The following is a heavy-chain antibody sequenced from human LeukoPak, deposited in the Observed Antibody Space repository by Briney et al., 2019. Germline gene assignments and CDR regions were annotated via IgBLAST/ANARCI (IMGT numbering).Heavy chain of an antibody. CDR3: AKDREPIRGSFSFFDY. CDR2: MSGSGGDT. V-gene: IGHV3-23*01. D-gene: IGHD1-26*01. Sequence: GGSLRLSCAASGFTFSNYAMSWVRQAPGKGPEWVSAMSGSGGDTYYADSVKGRFTISRDNSKNTLYLQMNSLRAEDTAVYYCAKDREPIRGSFSFFDYWGQGTLVTVSS. CDR1: GFTFSNYA. J-gene: IGHJ4*02.